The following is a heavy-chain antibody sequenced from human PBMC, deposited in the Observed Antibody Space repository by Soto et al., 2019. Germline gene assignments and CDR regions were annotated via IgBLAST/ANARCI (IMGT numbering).Heavy chain of an antibody. CDR2: INPSGGST. V-gene: IGHV1-46*01. Sequence: ASVKVSCKASGYTFTSYYMHWVRQAPGQGLEWMGIINPSGGSTSYAQKFQGRVTMTRDTSTSTVYMELGSLRSEETAVYYCARDARFIAAAVFLKGYYYYYGMDVWGQGTTVTVSS. D-gene: IGHD6-13*01. J-gene: IGHJ6*02. CDR1: GYTFTSYY. CDR3: ARDARFIAAAVFLKGYYYYYGMDV.